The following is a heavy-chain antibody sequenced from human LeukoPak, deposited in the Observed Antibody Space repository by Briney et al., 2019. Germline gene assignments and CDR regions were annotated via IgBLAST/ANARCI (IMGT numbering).Heavy chain of an antibody. D-gene: IGHD2-21*02. J-gene: IGHJ6*02. CDR1: GFTFSSYW. CDR2: INSGGSST. CDR3: ARERVVVTAIEDCYYGMDV. V-gene: IGHV3-74*01. Sequence: QSGGSLRLSCAASGFTFSSYWMHWVRQAPGKGLVWVSRINSGGSSTSYADSVKGRFTISRDNAKNTLYLQMNSLRAEDTAVYYCARERVVVTAIEDCYYGMDVWGQGTTVTVSS.